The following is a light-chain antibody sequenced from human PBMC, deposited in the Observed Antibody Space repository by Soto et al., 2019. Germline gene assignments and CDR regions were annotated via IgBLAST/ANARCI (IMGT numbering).Light chain of an antibody. CDR3: QQYDKWPYT. J-gene: IGKJ2*01. Sequence: EIVVTQSPATLSVSPGERATLSCRTSQSVGSNLAWYQQKPGQAPRLLIYGAFIMAPGFPVTFRGTGSGSEFTLTISSLQSEDGALYYCQQYDKWPYTFGQGTNLEIK. CDR1: QSVGSN. V-gene: IGKV3-15*01. CDR2: GAF.